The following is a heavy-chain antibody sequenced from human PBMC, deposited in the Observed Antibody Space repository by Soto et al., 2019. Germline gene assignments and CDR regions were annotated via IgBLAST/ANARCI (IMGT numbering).Heavy chain of an antibody. Sequence: EVQLLESGGGLVQPGGSLRLSCAASGFTFSSYAMSWVRQAPGKGLEWVSGISGSGGSTYYADSVKGRFTISRDNSKNTLYLQMNSLRAEDTAVYYCAKGYCSTTSCYRGGFDIWGQGTMVTVSS. CDR3: AKGYCSTTSCYRGGFDI. V-gene: IGHV3-23*01. CDR2: ISGSGGST. CDR1: GFTFSSYA. J-gene: IGHJ3*02. D-gene: IGHD2-2*01.